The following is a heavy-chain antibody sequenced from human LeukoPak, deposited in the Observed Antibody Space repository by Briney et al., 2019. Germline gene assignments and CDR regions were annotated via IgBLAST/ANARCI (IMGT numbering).Heavy chain of an antibody. CDR2: ISGSGGHT. V-gene: IGHV3-23*01. J-gene: IGHJ4*02. Sequence: TGGSLRLSCAASGFIFSSYAMSWVRQAPGKGLEWVSSISGSGGHTYYADSVKGRFTISRDNSKNTLYLQMNSLRAEDTAVYYCAKAGYGDLGNDYWGQGTLVTVSS. CDR3: AKAGYGDLGNDY. D-gene: IGHD4-17*01. CDR1: GFIFSSYA.